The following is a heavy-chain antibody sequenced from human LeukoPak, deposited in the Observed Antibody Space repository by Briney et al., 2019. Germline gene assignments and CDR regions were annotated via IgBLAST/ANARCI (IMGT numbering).Heavy chain of an antibody. CDR2: ISSGSVSL. V-gene: IGHV3-21*01. J-gene: IGHJ4*02. CDR1: GFAYSSYT. Sequence: PGGSLRLSCVASGFAYSSYTMNWVRQAPGKGLEWVSSISSGSVSLYYADSVKGRFTISRDNSKNTLYLQMNSLRAEDTAVYYCAKVAGTPFDYWGQGTLVTVSS. D-gene: IGHD6-19*01. CDR3: AKVAGTPFDY.